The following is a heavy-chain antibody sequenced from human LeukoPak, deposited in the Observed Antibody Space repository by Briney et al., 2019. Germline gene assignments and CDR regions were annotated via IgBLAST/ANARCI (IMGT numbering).Heavy chain of an antibody. D-gene: IGHD5-12*01. CDR1: GYTFTSYA. Sequence: ASVKVSCRASGYTFTSYAMNWVRQAPGQGLEWMGWINTNTGNPTYAQGFTGWFVFSLDTSVSTAYLQISSLKAEDTAVYYCARGPGVGGYDLFDYYYYYMDVWGKGTTVTVSS. J-gene: IGHJ6*03. CDR2: INTNTGNP. V-gene: IGHV7-4-1*02. CDR3: ARGPGVGGYDLFDYYYYYMDV.